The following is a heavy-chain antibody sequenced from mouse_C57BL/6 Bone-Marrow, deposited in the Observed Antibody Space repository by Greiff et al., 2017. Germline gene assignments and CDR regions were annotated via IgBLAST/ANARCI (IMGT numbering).Heavy chain of an antibody. V-gene: IGHV1-85*01. CDR2: IYPRDGST. D-gene: IGHD1-1*01. J-gene: IGHJ1*03. CDR3: ASLEFDGSSGAGYFNV. Sequence: VKLQQSGPELVKPGASVKLSCKASGYTFTSYDINWVKQRPGQGLEWIGWIYPRDGSTKYNEKFKGKATLTVDTSSSTAYMELPSLTSEDSAVYFCASLEFDGSSGAGYFNVWGTGTTVTVSS. CDR1: GYTFTSYD.